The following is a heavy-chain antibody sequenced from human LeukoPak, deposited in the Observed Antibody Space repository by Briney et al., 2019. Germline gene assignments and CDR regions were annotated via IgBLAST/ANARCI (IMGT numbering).Heavy chain of an antibody. D-gene: IGHD3-22*01. CDR2: ISYDGSNK. V-gene: IGHV3-30*02. Sequence: GGSLRLSCAASGFTFSSYGMHWVRQAPGKGLEWVAFISYDGSNKYYADSMKGRFTISRDNSKNTLYLQMNSLSAEDTAVYYCAKGPQYYLDSSGEVDYWGQGTLVTVSS. J-gene: IGHJ4*02. CDR3: AKGPQYYLDSSGEVDY. CDR1: GFTFSSYG.